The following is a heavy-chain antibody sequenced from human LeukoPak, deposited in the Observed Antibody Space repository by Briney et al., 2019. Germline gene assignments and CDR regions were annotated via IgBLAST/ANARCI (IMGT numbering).Heavy chain of an antibody. Sequence: SVKVSCKASGGTFSSYAISWVRQAPGQGLEWKGGIIPIFGTANYAQKFQGRVTITTDESTSTAYMELSSLRSEDTAVYYCASEGPPDTAMARYWFDPWGQGTLVTVSS. CDR2: IIPIFGTA. CDR1: GGTFSSYA. D-gene: IGHD5-18*01. J-gene: IGHJ5*02. CDR3: ASEGPPDTAMARYWFDP. V-gene: IGHV1-69*05.